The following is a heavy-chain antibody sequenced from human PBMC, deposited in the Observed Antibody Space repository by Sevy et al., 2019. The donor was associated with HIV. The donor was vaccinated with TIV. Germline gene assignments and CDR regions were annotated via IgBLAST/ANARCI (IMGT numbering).Heavy chain of an antibody. D-gene: IGHD3-22*01. V-gene: IGHV3-23*01. Sequence: GGSLRLSCAASGFTFSNYAMNWVRQAPGKGLEWVSGISGSGGSGDKTNYADSVKGRFTLSRDDSKNSLYLQLNSLRAEDTAIYYCARKYDSSGYFDYWSQGTLVTVSS. CDR2: ISGSGGSGDKT. J-gene: IGHJ4*02. CDR3: ARKYDSSGYFDY. CDR1: GFTFSNYA.